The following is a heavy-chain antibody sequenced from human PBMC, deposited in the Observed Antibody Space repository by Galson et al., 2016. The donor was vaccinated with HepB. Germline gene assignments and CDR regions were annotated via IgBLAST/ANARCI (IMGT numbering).Heavy chain of an antibody. CDR3: ARDCTGGTCKSGDNDTFDI. V-gene: IGHV4-4*02. CDR2: VYHDGNT. J-gene: IGHJ3*02. Sequence: SETLSLTCAVSGGSITTTDWWSWVRQPPGKGLEWIGEVYHDGNTFYNPSVGSRVTISIEKSKNECYMNLRSVTAADTAVYYCARDCTGGTCKSGDNDTFDIWGQGTVVTVSS. D-gene: IGHD2-8*02. CDR1: GGSITTTDW.